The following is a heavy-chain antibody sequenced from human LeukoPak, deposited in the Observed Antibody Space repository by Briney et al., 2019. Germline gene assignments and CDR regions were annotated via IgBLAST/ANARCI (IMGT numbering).Heavy chain of an antibody. CDR3: ARHPYNSFDI. Sequence: SETLSLTCTVSGGSISIYYWSWIRQPPGKGLEWIGYIYYSGSTNYNPSLKSRVTISVDTSKNQFSLKLSSVTAADTAVYYCARHPYNSFDIWGQGTMVTVSS. J-gene: IGHJ3*02. V-gene: IGHV4-59*08. D-gene: IGHD5-24*01. CDR2: IYYSGST. CDR1: GGSISIYY.